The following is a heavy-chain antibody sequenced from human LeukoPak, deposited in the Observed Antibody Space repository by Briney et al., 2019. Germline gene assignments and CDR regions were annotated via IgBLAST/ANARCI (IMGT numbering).Heavy chain of an antibody. CDR2: ISGSGGST. CDR1: GFVVSTNY. CDR3: GRAGSFSPIEY. D-gene: IGHD2/OR15-2a*01. V-gene: IGHV3-23*01. J-gene: IGHJ4*02. Sequence: PGGSLRLSCAASGFVVSTNYMSWVRQAPGKGLEWVSAISGSGGSTYYADSVKGRFTISRGNSKNTLYLQMNSLKTEDTALYYCGRAGSFSPIEYWGQGTLVTVSS.